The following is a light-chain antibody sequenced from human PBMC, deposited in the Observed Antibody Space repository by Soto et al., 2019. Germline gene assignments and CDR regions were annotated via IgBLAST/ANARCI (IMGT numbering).Light chain of an antibody. V-gene: IGLV1-40*01. Sequence: QPVLTQPPSVSGAPGQRVTISCTGSRSNIGAGFDVHWYQHLPGTAPKLLIYGNNNRPSGVPDRFSGFNSGTSASLAITGLQAEDEADYYCQSYDSSLSGVIFGGGTQLTVL. CDR1: RSNIGAGFD. J-gene: IGLJ2*01. CDR2: GNN. CDR3: QSYDSSLSGVI.